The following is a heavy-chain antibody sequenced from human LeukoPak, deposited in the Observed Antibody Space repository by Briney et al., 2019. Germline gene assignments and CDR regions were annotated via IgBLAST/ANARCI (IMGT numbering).Heavy chain of an antibody. CDR3: AREPDYANWFDP. CDR1: GYTFTSYG. D-gene: IGHD4-17*01. Sequence: ASVKVSCKASGYTFTSYGISWVRQAPGQGLEWMGWISAYNGNTNYAQKLQGRVTMTTDTSTSTTYMELRSLRSDDTAVYYCAREPDYANWFDPWGQGTLVTVSS. V-gene: IGHV1-18*01. J-gene: IGHJ5*02. CDR2: ISAYNGNT.